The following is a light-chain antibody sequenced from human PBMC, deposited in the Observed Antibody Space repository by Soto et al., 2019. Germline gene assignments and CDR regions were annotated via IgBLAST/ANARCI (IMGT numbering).Light chain of an antibody. CDR1: SSDVGAYNY. CDR2: GVT. J-gene: IGLJ2*01. CDR3: SSYTLLSTL. V-gene: IGLV2-14*03. Sequence: QSALTQPASVSGSPGQSIAISCTGTSSDVGAYNYVSWYQHHPGKAPKLIIYGVTNRPSGVSDRFSGSKSGNTASLTISGLQAEDEAEYFVSSYTLLSTLFGGGTKLTVL.